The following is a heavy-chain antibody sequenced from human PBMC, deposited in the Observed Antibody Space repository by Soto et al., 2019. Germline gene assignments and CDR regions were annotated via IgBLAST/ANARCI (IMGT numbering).Heavy chain of an antibody. Sequence: EVQLLESGGGLVQPGGSLRLSCAASGFTFSNFDMSWVRQAPGKGLEWVLGISTSGGTTYYADSVKGRFTSSRDNSKNTLYLQMTSLRAEDTAVYYCATGTAAPAHWGQGTLVTVSS. J-gene: IGHJ1*01. CDR3: ATGTAAPAH. CDR2: ISTSGGTT. V-gene: IGHV3-23*01. CDR1: GFTFSNFD. D-gene: IGHD6-13*01.